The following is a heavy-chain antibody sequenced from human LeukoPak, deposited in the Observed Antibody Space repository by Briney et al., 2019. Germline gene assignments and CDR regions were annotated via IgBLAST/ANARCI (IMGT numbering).Heavy chain of an antibody. D-gene: IGHD5-24*01. Sequence: PSETLSLTCAVYGGSFSGYYWSWIRQPPGKGLEWIGEINHSGSTNYNPSLKSRVTISVDTSKNQFSLKLSSVTAADTAVYYCARGSRSWLPGSYFDYWGQGTLVTVSS. CDR2: INHSGST. CDR3: ARGSRSWLPGSYFDY. V-gene: IGHV4-34*01. CDR1: GGSFSGYY. J-gene: IGHJ4*02.